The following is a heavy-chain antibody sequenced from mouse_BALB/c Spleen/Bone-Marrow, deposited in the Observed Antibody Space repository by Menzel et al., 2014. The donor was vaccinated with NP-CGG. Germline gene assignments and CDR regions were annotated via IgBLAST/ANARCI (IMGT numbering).Heavy chain of an antibody. CDR1: GFAFSNYD. Sequence: EVQLVESGGGLVKPGGSLKLSCAASGFAFSNYDMSWVRQSPEKRLEWVAYISSGGGSTYYPDTVKGRFIISRDNAKNTLYLQMSRLKSEDTAMYYCTRHPYGTFFAYWGQGTTLTVSS. J-gene: IGHJ2*01. D-gene: IGHD2-10*02. V-gene: IGHV5-12-1*01. CDR3: TRHPYGTFFAY. CDR2: ISSGGGST.